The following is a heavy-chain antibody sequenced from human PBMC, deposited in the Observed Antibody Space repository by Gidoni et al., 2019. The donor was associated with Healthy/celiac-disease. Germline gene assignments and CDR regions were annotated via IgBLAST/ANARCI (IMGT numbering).Heavy chain of an antibody. D-gene: IGHD2-2*01. J-gene: IGHJ6*02. Sequence: EVQLVESGGGLVKHGGSLILSCAASGLPSSNAWMSWVRQAPGKGLEVVGRIKSKTDGGTTDYAAPVKGRVTISRDDSKNTLYLQMNSLKTEDTAVYYCTTLPAAIDYYYYGMDVWGQGTTVTVSS. CDR2: IKSKTDGGTT. CDR1: GLPSSNAW. V-gene: IGHV3-15*01. CDR3: TTLPAAIDYYYYGMDV.